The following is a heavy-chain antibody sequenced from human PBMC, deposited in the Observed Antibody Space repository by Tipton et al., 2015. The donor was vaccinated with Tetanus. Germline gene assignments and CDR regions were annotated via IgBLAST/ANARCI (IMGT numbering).Heavy chain of an antibody. CDR3: GRVPVDDGAKGGNIDY. J-gene: IGHJ4*02. CDR2: VYYDGSA. CDR1: SASISSSDYY. Sequence: TLSLTCTVSSASISSSDYYWGWIRQPPGKGLEWIGSVYYDGSAYRNPSLESRLTISVDTSKNQFSLKLSSVTAADTAVYYCGRVPVDDGAKGGNIDYWGQGTQVTVSS. D-gene: IGHD4-23*01. V-gene: IGHV4-39*07.